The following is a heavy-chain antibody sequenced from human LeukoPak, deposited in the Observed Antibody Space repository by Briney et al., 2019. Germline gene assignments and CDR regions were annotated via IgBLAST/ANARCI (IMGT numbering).Heavy chain of an antibody. CDR1: GFTFSSYS. V-gene: IGHV3-21*01. J-gene: IGHJ4*02. D-gene: IGHD2-2*01. CDR3: ARGLGYCSSTSCYLGGY. CDR2: ISSSSSYI. Sequence: GGSLRLSCAASGFTFSSYSMNWVRQAPGKGLEWVSSISSSSSYIYYADSVKGRFTISRDNAKNSLYLQMNSLRAEDTAVYYCARGLGYCSSTSCYLGGYWGQGTLVTVSS.